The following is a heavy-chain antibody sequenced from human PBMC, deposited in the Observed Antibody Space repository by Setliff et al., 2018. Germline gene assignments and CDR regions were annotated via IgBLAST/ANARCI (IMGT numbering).Heavy chain of an antibody. J-gene: IGHJ4*02. Sequence: PGESLKISCAASGFTFSSYETNWVRQAPGKGLEWVSYISSSGSTIYYADSVKGRFTISRDNAKNSLYLQMNSLRAEDTAVYYCARNIPWTQPIDYWGQGTLVTVPQ. CDR2: ISSSGSTI. V-gene: IGHV3-48*03. D-gene: IGHD2-21*01. CDR3: ARNIPWTQPIDY. CDR1: GFTFSSYE.